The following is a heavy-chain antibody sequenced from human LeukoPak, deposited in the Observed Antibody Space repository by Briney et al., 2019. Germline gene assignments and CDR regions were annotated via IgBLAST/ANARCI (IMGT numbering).Heavy chain of an antibody. CDR2: IYYSGST. CDR3: ARDADCGGDCYSPNWFDP. V-gene: IGHV4-59*01. Sequence: PSETLSLTCTVSGGSISSYYWSWIPQPPGKALEWIGYIYYSGSTNYNPSLKSRVTISVDTSKNQFSLNLSSVTAADTAVYYCARDADCGGDCYSPNWFDPWGQGTLVTVSS. CDR1: GGSISSYY. D-gene: IGHD2-21*02. J-gene: IGHJ5*02.